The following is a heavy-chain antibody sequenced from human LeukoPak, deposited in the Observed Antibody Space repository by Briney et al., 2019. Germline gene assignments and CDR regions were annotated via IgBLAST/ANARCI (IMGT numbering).Heavy chain of an antibody. V-gene: IGHV4-59*12. J-gene: IGHJ5*02. CDR3: ARGDSSGWYNWFDP. CDR1: GGSISSYY. Sequence: SPSETLSLTCTVSGGSISSYYWNWIRQPPGKGLEWIGYIYYSGSTNYNPSLKSRVTISVDTSKNQFSLNLTSVTAADTAVYYCARGDSSGWYNWFDPWGQGTLVTVSS. CDR2: IYYSGST. D-gene: IGHD6-19*01.